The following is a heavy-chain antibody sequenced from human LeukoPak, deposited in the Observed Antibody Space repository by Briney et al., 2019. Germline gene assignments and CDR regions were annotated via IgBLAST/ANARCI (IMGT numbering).Heavy chain of an antibody. D-gene: IGHD4/OR15-4a*01. J-gene: IGHJ3*02. Sequence: PGGALRLSCAASGFTVHDNYMTWVRPAPGKGLEWVSLISNGGNTYYEDSVKGRFTISRDISQNMLYLQMNSLRAEDTAVYYCARGGALDIWGQGTMVIVS. V-gene: IGHV3-53*01. CDR3: ARGGALDI. CDR2: ISNGGNT. CDR1: GFTVHDNY.